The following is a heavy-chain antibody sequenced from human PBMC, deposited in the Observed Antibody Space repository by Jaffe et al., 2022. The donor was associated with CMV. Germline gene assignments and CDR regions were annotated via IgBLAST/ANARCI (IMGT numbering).Heavy chain of an antibody. D-gene: IGHD3-3*01. Sequence: EVQLVESGGGLVQPGGSLRLSCAASGFTFSSYWMSWVRQAPGKGLEWVANIKQDGSEKYYVDSVKGRFTISRDNAKNSLYLQMNSLRAEDTAVYYCARDGRYDFWSGYEPLYYYYYMDVWGKGTTVTVSS. CDR3: ARDGRYDFWSGYEPLYYYYYMDV. V-gene: IGHV3-7*03. CDR1: GFTFSSYW. CDR2: IKQDGSEK. J-gene: IGHJ6*03.